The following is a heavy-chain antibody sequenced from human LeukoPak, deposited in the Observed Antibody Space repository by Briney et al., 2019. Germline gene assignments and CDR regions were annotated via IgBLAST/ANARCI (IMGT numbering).Heavy chain of an antibody. V-gene: IGHV4-59*08. D-gene: IGHD3-22*01. Sequence: SETLSLTCTVSGGSISSYYWSWIRQPPGKGLEWIGYIYYSGSTNYNPSLKSRVTISVDTSRNQFSLKLSSVTAADTAVYYCARHQYDSSGYYWVWFDPWGQGTLVTVSS. CDR3: ARHQYDSSGYYWVWFDP. CDR2: IYYSGST. CDR1: GGSISSYY. J-gene: IGHJ5*02.